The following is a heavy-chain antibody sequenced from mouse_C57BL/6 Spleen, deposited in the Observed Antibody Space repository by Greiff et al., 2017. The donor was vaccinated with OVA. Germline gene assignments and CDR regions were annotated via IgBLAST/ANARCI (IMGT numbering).Heavy chain of an antibody. J-gene: IGHJ3*01. Sequence: EVKLQQSGPELVKPGASVKISCKASGYTFTDYYMNWVKQSHGKSLEWIGDINPNNGGTSYNQKFKGKATLTVDKSSSTAYMELRSLTSEDSAVYYCARSYDYDPSWFAYWGQGTLVTVSA. CDR1: GYTFTDYY. D-gene: IGHD2-4*01. V-gene: IGHV1-26*01. CDR3: ARSYDYDPSWFAY. CDR2: INPNNGGT.